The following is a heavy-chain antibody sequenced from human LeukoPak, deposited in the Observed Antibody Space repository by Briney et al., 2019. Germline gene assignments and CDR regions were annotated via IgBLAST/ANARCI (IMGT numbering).Heavy chain of an antibody. D-gene: IGHD6-13*01. J-gene: IGHJ4*02. CDR1: GLTVRSNY. V-gene: IGHV3-53*01. CDR3: ARCDSSRWNGIDY. Sequence: GGSLRLSCAASGLTVRSNYMGWVRQAPGKGLEWVSVIHSGGNTHYADPVKGRFTISRDNSGNTMDLQMNSLRAEDTAVYYCARCDSSRWNGIDYWGQGTLVTVSS. CDR2: IHSGGNT.